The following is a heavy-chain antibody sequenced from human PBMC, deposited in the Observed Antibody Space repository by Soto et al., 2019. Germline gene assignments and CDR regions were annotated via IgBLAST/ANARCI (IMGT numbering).Heavy chain of an antibody. D-gene: IGHD6-19*01. CDR1: GFTFSSYA. V-gene: IGHV3-23*01. CDR2: ISGSGGST. CDR3: AKRTSGWYFDY. Sequence: EVQLLESGGGLVQPGGSLRLSCAASGFTFSSYAMSWVRQAPGKGLEWDSVISGSGGSTYYADSVKGRFTISRDNSKNPRYLQMNSLRAEDTAVYYCAKRTSGWYFDYWGQGTLVTVSS. J-gene: IGHJ4*02.